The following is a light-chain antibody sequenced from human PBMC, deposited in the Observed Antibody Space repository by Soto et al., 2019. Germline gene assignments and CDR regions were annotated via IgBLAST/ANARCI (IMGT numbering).Light chain of an antibody. CDR2: DAS. CDR1: QSVGRH. CDR3: QQRSNWPPIT. Sequence: LVLTQSPGTLSFSPWQRATLSFWSSQSVGRHLNWYRQKPGQAPRLLIYDASERATGIPARFSGSGSGTDFTLTISSLEPEDFAVYYCQQRSNWPPITFGQGTRLEIK. J-gene: IGKJ5*01. V-gene: IGKV3-11*01.